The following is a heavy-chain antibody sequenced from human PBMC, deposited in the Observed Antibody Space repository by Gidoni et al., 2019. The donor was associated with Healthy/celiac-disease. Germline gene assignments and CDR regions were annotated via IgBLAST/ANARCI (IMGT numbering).Heavy chain of an antibody. CDR2: ISWNSGSI. V-gene: IGHV3-9*01. Sequence: EVQLVESGGGLVQPGRSLRLSFAASVFTFDDYAMHWVRQAPGKGLEWVSGISWNSGSIGYADSVKGRFTISRDNAKNSLYLQMNSLRAEDTALYYCAKDRGYWYFDLWGRGTLVTVSS. J-gene: IGHJ2*01. CDR3: AKDRGYWYFDL. CDR1: VFTFDDYA.